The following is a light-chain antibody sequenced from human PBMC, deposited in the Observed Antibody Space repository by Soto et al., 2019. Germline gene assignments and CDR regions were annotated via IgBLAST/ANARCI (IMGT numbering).Light chain of an antibody. J-gene: IGLJ3*02. V-gene: IGLV1-40*01. CDR1: SSNIGAGHA. CDR3: QSYDDSLSGWV. CDR2: GNS. Sequence: QSVLTQPPSVSGAPGQRVTISCTGSSSNIGAGHALHWYQHLPGAAPKLLMYGNSDRPSGVPDRFSGSKSGTSASLAITGLKTEDEADYYCQSYDDSLSGWVFGGGTKVTVL.